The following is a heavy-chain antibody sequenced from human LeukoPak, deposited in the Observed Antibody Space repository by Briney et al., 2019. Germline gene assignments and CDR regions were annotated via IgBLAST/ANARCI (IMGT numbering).Heavy chain of an antibody. CDR2: INSNSGGT. Sequence: GASVKVSCKASGYTFTGHYIHWVRQAPGQGFEWMGWINSNSGGTNYAQNFQGRVTMTRDTSLSTAYMVISSLRSDDTAVYYCARVSTLGCSSTTCLVFDIWGQGAVVTVSS. V-gene: IGHV1-2*02. CDR3: ARVSTLGCSSTTCLVFDI. CDR1: GYTFTGHY. D-gene: IGHD2-2*01. J-gene: IGHJ3*02.